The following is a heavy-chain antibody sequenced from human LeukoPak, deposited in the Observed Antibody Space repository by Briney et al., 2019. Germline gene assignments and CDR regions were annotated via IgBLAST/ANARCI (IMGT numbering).Heavy chain of an antibody. Sequence: GESLKISCKGSGYSFTSYWIGWVRQMPGKGLEWMGIIYPGDSDTRYSPSFQGQVTISADKSISTAYLQWSSLKASDTAMHYCASLNLGYSYAFDIWGQGTMVTVSS. CDR3: ASLNLGYSYAFDI. CDR2: IYPGDSDT. CDR1: GYSFTSYW. V-gene: IGHV5-51*01. J-gene: IGHJ3*02. D-gene: IGHD5-18*01.